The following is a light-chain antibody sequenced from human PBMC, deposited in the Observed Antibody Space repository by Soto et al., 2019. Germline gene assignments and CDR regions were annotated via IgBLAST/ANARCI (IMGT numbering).Light chain of an antibody. CDR3: SSYACSNSPVV. Sequence: QSALTQPPSASGSPGQSVTISCTGTSSDVGGYNCVSWYQQHPGKAPKLMIYEVSKRPSGVPDRFSGSKSGNTASLTVSGLQADDEADYYCSSYACSNSPVVVVGGTKLTVL. CDR1: SSDVGGYNC. V-gene: IGLV2-8*01. CDR2: EVS. J-gene: IGLJ2*01.